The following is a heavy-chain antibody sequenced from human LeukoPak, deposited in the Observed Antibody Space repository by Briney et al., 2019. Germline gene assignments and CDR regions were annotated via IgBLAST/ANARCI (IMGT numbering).Heavy chain of an antibody. V-gene: IGHV4-34*01. J-gene: IGHJ4*02. CDR2: INHSGST. CDR3: AISSPFDY. CDR1: GGSFSGYY. Sequence: PSETLSLTCAVYGGSFSGYYWSWIRQLPGKGLEWIGEINHSGSTNYNPSLKSRVTISVDTSKNQFSLKLSSVTAADTAVYYCAISSPFDYWGQGTLVTVSS. D-gene: IGHD6-19*01.